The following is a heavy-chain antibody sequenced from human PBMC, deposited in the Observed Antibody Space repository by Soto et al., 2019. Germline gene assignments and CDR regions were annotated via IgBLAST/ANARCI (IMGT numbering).Heavy chain of an antibody. D-gene: IGHD3-10*01. CDR3: ARGGRATYYYGSGSQKGVFFVY. CDR2: INHSGST. Sequence: SETLSLTCAVYDGSFSGYYWSWIRQPPGKGLEWIGEINHSGSTNYNPSLKSRVTISVDTSKNQFSLKLSSVTAADTAVYYCARGGRATYYYGSGSQKGVFFVYWGQGTLVTVSS. J-gene: IGHJ4*02. V-gene: IGHV4-34*01. CDR1: DGSFSGYY.